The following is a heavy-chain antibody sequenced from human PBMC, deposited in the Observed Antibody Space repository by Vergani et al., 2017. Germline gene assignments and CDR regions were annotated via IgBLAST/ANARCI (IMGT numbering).Heavy chain of an antibody. CDR3: ARDPHLGSGSYYQPGGV. D-gene: IGHD3-10*01. CDR2: IYYSGST. Sequence: QLQLQESGPGLVKPSETLSLTCTVSGGSISSSSYYWGWIRQPPGKGLEWIGSIYYSGSTYYNPSLKSRVTISVDTSKNQFSLKRSSVTAADTAVYYCARDPHLGSGSYYQPGGVWGQGTTVTVSS. J-gene: IGHJ6*02. V-gene: IGHV4-39*02. CDR1: GGSISSSSYY.